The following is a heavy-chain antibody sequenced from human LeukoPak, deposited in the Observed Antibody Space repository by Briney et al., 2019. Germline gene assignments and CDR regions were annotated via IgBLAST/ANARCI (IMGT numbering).Heavy chain of an antibody. V-gene: IGHV3-30*03. Sequence: PGRSLRLSCAASGFTFSSYGMHWVRQAPGKGLEWVAVISYDGSNKYYADSVKGRFTISRDNSKNTLYLQMNNLRAEDTAVYYCVREGLKTTGDYWGQGTLVTVSS. D-gene: IGHD1-1*01. CDR3: VREGLKTTGDY. CDR1: GFTFSSYG. J-gene: IGHJ4*02. CDR2: ISYDGSNK.